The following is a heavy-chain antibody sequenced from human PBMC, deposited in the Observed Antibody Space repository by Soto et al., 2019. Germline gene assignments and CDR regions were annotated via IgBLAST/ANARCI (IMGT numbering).Heavy chain of an antibody. CDR2: INPSTGGT. J-gene: IGHJ4*02. CDR3: ARDLGCLGDPFDS. Sequence: QVHLVQSGAEVKKPGASVKVSCKAAGYRFTGYYIHWVRQAPGQGFEWMGWINPSTGGTSYAQKFQGRVTVTRDTSISTAYMELSRLRSDDTAVYYCARDLGCLGDPFDSWGQGTRVTVSS. D-gene: IGHD3-16*01. V-gene: IGHV1-2*02. CDR1: GYRFTGYY.